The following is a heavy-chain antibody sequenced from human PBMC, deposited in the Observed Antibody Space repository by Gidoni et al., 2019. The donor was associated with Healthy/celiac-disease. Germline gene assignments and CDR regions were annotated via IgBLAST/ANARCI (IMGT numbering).Heavy chain of an antibody. D-gene: IGHD3-3*01. CDR1: GFTFSNAS. V-gene: IGHV3-15*01. CDR3: TTDQRTIFGVVNYGMDV. CDR2: IKSKTDGGTT. J-gene: IGHJ6*02. Sequence: EVQLVESGGGLVKPGGSLRLSCAASGFTFSNASMSWVRQAPGKGLEWVGSIKSKTDGGTTDYDAPVKGRFNISRDDSKNTLYLQMNSLKTEDTAVYYCTTDQRTIFGVVNYGMDVWGQGTTVTVSS.